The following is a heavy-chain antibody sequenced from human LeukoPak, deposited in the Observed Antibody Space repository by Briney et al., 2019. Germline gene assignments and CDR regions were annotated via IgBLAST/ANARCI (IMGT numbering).Heavy chain of an antibody. J-gene: IGHJ4*02. Sequence: SVKVSCKASGGTFSSYAISWVRQAPGQGLEWMGGIIPIFGTANYAQKFQGRVTITADKSTSTAYMELSSLRSEDTAVYYCARVSGGYCSSTSCYASSGHFDYCGQGTLVTVSS. V-gene: IGHV1-69*06. CDR1: GGTFSSYA. CDR2: IIPIFGTA. CDR3: ARVSGGYCSSTSCYASSGHFDY. D-gene: IGHD2-2*01.